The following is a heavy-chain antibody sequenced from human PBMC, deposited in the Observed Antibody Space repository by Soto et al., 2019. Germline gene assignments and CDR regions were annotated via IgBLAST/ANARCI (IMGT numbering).Heavy chain of an antibody. D-gene: IGHD3-10*01. J-gene: IGHJ6*02. CDR1: GFTVSTNY. CDR3: AREKSTMIRGVRYGMDV. Sequence: EVQLVETGGGLIQPGGSLRLSCAASGFTVSTNYMSWVRQVPGKGLKWVSLINSAGTPYYADSVKGRFTVSRDTSQNTLYLQMSSLRAEDTAVYFCAREKSTMIRGVRYGMDVWGQGTSVTVSS. CDR2: INSAGTP. V-gene: IGHV3-53*02.